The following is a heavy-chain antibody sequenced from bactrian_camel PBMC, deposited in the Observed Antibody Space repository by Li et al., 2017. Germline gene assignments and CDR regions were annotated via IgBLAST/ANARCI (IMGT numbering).Heavy chain of an antibody. CDR1: GFSFNDAD. J-gene: IGHJ4*01. CDR3: ATGAPHR. V-gene: IGHV3S63*01. Sequence: HVQLVESGGGSVQVGDALRLSCTGSGFSFNDADMGWFRQTPGKEREGVTVIRADGTTRYLDSVKGRFTISRDNAKNMVYLQMNSLKPEDTAVYFCATGAPHRWGQGTQVTVS. CDR2: VIRADGTT. D-gene: IGHD7*01.